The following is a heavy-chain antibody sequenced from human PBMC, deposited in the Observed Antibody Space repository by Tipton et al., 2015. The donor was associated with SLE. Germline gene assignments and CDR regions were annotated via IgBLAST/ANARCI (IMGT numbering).Heavy chain of an antibody. CDR3: VRDYDFWGGSADI. J-gene: IGHJ3*02. D-gene: IGHD3-3*01. Sequence: TLSLTCTVSGGSISSSSYYWGWIRQPPGKGLEWIGSIYYSGSTYYNPSLKSRVTISLDTSKNHFSLRLSSVTAADTAVYYCVRDYDFWGGSADIWGQGTLVIVSS. CDR1: GGSISSSSYY. V-gene: IGHV4-39*02. CDR2: IYYSGST.